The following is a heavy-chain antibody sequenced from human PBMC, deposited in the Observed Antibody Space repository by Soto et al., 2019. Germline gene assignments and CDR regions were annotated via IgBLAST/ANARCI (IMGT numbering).Heavy chain of an antibody. D-gene: IGHD2-2*01. CDR3: ARALSVFYCSSTSCRSYYFDY. Sequence: SETLSLTCAVYGGSFRGYYWSWIRQPPGKGLEWIGEINHSGSTNYNPSLKSRVTISVDTSKNQFSLKLSSVTAADTAVYYCARALSVFYCSSTSCRSYYFDYWGQGTLVTVSS. CDR2: INHSGST. V-gene: IGHV4-34*01. J-gene: IGHJ4*02. CDR1: GGSFRGYY.